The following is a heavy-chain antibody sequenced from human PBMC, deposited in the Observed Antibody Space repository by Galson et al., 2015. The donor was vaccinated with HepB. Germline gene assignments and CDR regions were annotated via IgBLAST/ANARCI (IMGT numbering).Heavy chain of an antibody. J-gene: IGHJ4*02. Sequence: SVKVSCKASGGTFSGYAISWVRQAPGQGLEWMGGIIPIFGTANYAQKFQGRVTITADESTSTAYMELSSLRSEDTAVYYCARAAFPSRGAAADHWGQGTLVTVSS. D-gene: IGHD6-13*01. V-gene: IGHV1-69*13. CDR1: GGTFSGYA. CDR3: ARAAFPSRGAAADH. CDR2: IIPIFGTA.